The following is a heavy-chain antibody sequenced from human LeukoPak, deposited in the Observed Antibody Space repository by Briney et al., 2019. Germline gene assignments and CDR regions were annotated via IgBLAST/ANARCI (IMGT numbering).Heavy chain of an antibody. CDR1: GGSISSYY. Sequence: TSETLSLTCTVSGGSISSYYWNWIRKPPGKGLGWIGYIYYSGSTNYNPSLKSRVTISVDTSKNQFSLKLSSVTAADTAVYYCARVSGYNTDYWGQGTLVTVSS. CDR3: ARVSGYNTDY. V-gene: IGHV4-59*13. D-gene: IGHD5-12*01. CDR2: IYYSGST. J-gene: IGHJ4*02.